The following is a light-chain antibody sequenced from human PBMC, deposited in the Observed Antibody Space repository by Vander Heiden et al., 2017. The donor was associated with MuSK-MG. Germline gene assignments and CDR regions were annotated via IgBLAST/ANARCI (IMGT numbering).Light chain of an antibody. CDR2: DTS. J-gene: IGLJ2*01. CDR3: LVSNSGAVV. CDR1: TGAGTSGHY. V-gene: IGLV7-46*01. Sequence: AVATQERSLTVSPGRAVPLTCGSSTGAGTSGHYPYWSQQKPGQAPRTLIYDTSNKHSWTPARFSGSLTGGKAALTLAGAQPEDEAEYYCLVSNSGAVVFGGGTKLTVL.